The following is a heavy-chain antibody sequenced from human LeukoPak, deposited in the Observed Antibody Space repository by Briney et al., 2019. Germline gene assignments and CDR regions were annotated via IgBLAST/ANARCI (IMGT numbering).Heavy chain of an antibody. CDR2: ISYDGSNK. Sequence: GGSLRLSCAASGFTPSSYAMHWVREAPGKGGEGVAVISYDGSNKYYADSVKGRFNISRDDSKNTLYLQMNSLRAEDTAVYYCAREGELGAAQYYFDYWGQGTLVTVSS. D-gene: IGHD6-13*01. V-gene: IGHV3-30-3*01. CDR3: AREGELGAAQYYFDY. J-gene: IGHJ4*02. CDR1: GFTPSSYA.